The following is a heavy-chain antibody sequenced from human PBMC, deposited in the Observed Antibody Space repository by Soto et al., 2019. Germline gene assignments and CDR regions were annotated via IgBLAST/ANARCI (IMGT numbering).Heavy chain of an antibody. V-gene: IGHV1-2*04. CDR2: INPKSGGT. Sequence: ASVKVSFKDSGYSFTDYHIHWVRQAPGQGLEWLGRINPKSGGTSTAQKFQGWVTMTTDTSISTASRELTRLTSDDTAIYYCARGDSTDCSIGVCSFFYNHDMDVCG. CDR1: GYSFTDYH. D-gene: IGHD2-8*01. CDR3: ARGDSTDCSIGVCSFFYNHDMDV. J-gene: IGHJ6*02.